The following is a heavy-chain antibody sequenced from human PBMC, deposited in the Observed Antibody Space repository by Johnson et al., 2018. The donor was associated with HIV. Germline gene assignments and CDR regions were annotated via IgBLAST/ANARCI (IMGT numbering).Heavy chain of an antibody. V-gene: IGHV3-30*03. CDR2: ISYDGSNK. CDR3: ARSVGYYDSSADYYVDAFDI. CDR1: GFTFYSYG. D-gene: IGHD3-22*01. Sequence: QVQLVESGGGVVQPGRSLRLSCAASGFTFYSYGMHWVRQAPGKGLEWVAVISYDGSNKYYADSVKGRFTISRDNAKNSLYLQMNSLRAEDTALYSCARSVGYYDSSADYYVDAFDIWGQGTMVTVSS. J-gene: IGHJ3*02.